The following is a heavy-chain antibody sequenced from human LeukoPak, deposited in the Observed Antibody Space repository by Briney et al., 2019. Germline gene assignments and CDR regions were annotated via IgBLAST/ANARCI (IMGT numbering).Heavy chain of an antibody. CDR1: GGSISSGSYY. CDR3: ARERNDSSGYYHYYYYHYMDV. J-gene: IGHJ6*03. V-gene: IGHV4-61*02. D-gene: IGHD3-22*01. CDR2: IYTSGST. Sequence: SETLSLTCTVSGGSISSGSYYWSWIRQPAGKGLEWIGRIYTSGSTNYNPSLKSRVTISVDTSKNQFSLKLSSVTAADTAVYYCARERNDSSGYYHYYYYHYMDVWGKGTTVTVSS.